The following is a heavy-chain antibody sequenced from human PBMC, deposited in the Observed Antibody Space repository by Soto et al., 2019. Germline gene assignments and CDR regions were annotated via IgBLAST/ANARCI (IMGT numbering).Heavy chain of an antibody. V-gene: IGHV3-66*01. J-gene: IGHJ4*02. CDR2: IYSGGST. CDR3: ARDRKWPGPYYFDY. Sequence: PGGSLRLSCAASGFTVSSNYMSWVRQAPGKGLEWVSVIYSGGSTYYADSVKGRFTISRDNSKNTLYLQMNSLRAEDTAVYYCARDRKWPGPYYFDYWGQGTLVTVSS. CDR1: GFTVSSNY. D-gene: IGHD5-12*01.